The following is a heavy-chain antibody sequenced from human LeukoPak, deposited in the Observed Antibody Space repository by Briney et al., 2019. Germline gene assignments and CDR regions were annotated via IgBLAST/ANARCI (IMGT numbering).Heavy chain of an antibody. CDR1: GYTFTSYG. CDR2: ISAYNGNT. Sequence: ASVKVSCKASGYTFTSYGISWVRQAPGQGLEWMGWISAYNGNTNYAQKLQGRVTMTTDTSTSTAYMELRSLRSDDTAVDYCARVGHGLGNYLGNWFDPWGQGTLVTVSS. CDR3: ARVGHGLGNYLGNWFDP. V-gene: IGHV1-18*01. D-gene: IGHD4-11*01. J-gene: IGHJ5*02.